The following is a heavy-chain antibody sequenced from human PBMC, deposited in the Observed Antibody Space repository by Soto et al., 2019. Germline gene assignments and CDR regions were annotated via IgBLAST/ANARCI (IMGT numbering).Heavy chain of an antibody. CDR1: GYTFTDYG. J-gene: IGHJ4*02. CDR2: ISTYNGNT. D-gene: IGHD6-19*01. CDR3: AREEGISDWHAFDY. V-gene: IGHV1-18*04. Sequence: QVQLVQSGAEVKKPGTSVTVSCKAAGYTFTDYGISWVRQAPGQGHEWMGWISTYNGNTIYAQKIQGRVTMTTDTSTSTAYVELRSLRSDDTAVYYCAREEGISDWHAFDYWGQGTLVTVSS.